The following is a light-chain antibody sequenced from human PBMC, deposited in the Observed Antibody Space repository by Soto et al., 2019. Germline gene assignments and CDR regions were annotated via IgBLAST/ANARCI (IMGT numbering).Light chain of an antibody. CDR2: SAS. V-gene: IGKV1-27*01. J-gene: IGKJ1*01. CDR1: QGISNY. CDR3: QRYNSALWT. Sequence: DIQMTQSPSSLSSSVGDRVTITCRASQGISNYLAWNQQKPGKVPQLLIYSASVLQSGVPSRFSGSGSETDFTLTISSLQPEDVATYYFQRYNSALWTFGQGTKVEIK.